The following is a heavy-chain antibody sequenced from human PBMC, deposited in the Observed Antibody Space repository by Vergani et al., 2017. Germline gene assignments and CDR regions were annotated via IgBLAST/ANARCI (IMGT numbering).Heavy chain of an antibody. CDR2: ISAYNGNT. D-gene: IGHD3-3*01. J-gene: IGHJ4*02. Sequence: QVQLVQSGAEVKKPGASVKVSCKASGYTFTSYGISWVRQAPGQGLEWMGWISAYNGNTNYAQKLQGRVTMTTDTSTSTAYMELRSLRSDDTAVYYCARESLPYYDFWSGYYRGGVGFPKDYYFDYWGQGTLVTVSS. CDR1: GYTFTSYG. CDR3: ARESLPYYDFWSGYYRGGVGFPKDYYFDY. V-gene: IGHV1-18*01.